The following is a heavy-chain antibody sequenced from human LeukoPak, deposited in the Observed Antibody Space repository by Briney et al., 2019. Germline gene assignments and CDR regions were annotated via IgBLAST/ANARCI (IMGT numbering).Heavy chain of an antibody. V-gene: IGHV6-1*01. CDR3: ASILAGRNWFDP. CDR2: TYYRSKWYT. J-gene: IGHJ5*02. CDR1: GDSVSSNNAS. D-gene: IGHD5-12*01. Sequence: SQTLSLTCGISGDSVSSNNASWTWIRQSPSRGLEWLGRTYYRSKWYTDYAVSVKSRITINPDTAKNQFSLQLNSVTPEDTAVYYCASILAGRNWFDPWGQGTLVTVSS.